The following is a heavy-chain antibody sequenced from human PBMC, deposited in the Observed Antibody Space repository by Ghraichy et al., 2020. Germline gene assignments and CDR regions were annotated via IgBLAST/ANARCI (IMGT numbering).Heavy chain of an antibody. J-gene: IGHJ4*02. Sequence: ASVKVSCKASGYTFTGYYMHWVRQAPGQGLEWMGWINPNGGGTNYAQKFQGRVTMTRDTSISTAYMELSRLRSDDTAVYYCARASNIRLRLGELSLIYWGQGTLVTVSS. D-gene: IGHD3-16*02. CDR2: INPNGGGT. V-gene: IGHV1-2*02. CDR3: ARASNIRLRLGELSLIY. CDR1: GYTFTGYY.